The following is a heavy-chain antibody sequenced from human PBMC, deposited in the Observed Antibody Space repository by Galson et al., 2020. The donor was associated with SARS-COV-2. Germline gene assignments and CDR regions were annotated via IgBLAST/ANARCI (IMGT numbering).Heavy chain of an antibody. J-gene: IGHJ4*02. Sequence: GESLKISCAASGFTFSSYSMNWVRQAPGKGLEWVSSISSSSSYIYYADSVKGRFTISRDNANNSLYLHLNSLRDEDTAVYYCAREVPFRLWGQGTLVTVSS. CDR3: AREVPFRL. CDR2: ISSSSSYI. D-gene: IGHD3-9*01. CDR1: GFTFSSYS. V-gene: IGHV3-21*01.